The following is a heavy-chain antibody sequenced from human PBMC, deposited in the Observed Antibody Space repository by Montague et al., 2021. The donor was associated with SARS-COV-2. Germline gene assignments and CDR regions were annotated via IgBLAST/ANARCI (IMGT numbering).Heavy chain of an antibody. J-gene: IGHJ3*02. D-gene: IGHD2-15*01. Sequence: SAISGDSVSSNTATWNWIRQSPSRGLEWLGRTYYRSKWYHDYAISLKSRITINPGTSKNQFSLQLSSVAPEDTAVFYCARTTTRMLYPENAFDIWGQGTMVTVSS. CDR3: ARTTTRMLYPENAFDI. CDR2: TYYRSKWYH. V-gene: IGHV6-1*01. CDR1: GDSVSSNTAT.